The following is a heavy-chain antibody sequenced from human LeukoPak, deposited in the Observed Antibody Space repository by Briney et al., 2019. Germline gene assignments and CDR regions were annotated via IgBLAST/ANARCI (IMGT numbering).Heavy chain of an antibody. J-gene: IGHJ4*02. Sequence: GGSLRLSCAASGFTFSSYWMSWVRQAPGKGLEWVANIKQDGSEKYYVDSVKGRFTISRDNAKNSLYLQMNSLRAEDTAVYYCARYDFWSGYSPFDYWGQGILVTVSS. V-gene: IGHV3-7*01. CDR2: IKQDGSEK. D-gene: IGHD3-3*01. CDR1: GFTFSSYW. CDR3: ARYDFWSGYSPFDY.